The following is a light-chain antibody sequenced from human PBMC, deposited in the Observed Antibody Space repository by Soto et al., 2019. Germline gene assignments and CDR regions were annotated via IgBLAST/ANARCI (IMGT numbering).Light chain of an antibody. CDR1: SGSVSTSYY. CDR3: VLYMGSGMSV. V-gene: IGLV8-61*01. Sequence: QAVVTQEPSFSVSPGGTVTLTCGLSSGSVSTSYYPSWYQQTPGQAPRTLIYNTYTRSSGVPDRFSASILGDKAALTITGAQADDESDYYCVLYMGSGMSVFGGGTKLTV. J-gene: IGLJ2*01. CDR2: NTY.